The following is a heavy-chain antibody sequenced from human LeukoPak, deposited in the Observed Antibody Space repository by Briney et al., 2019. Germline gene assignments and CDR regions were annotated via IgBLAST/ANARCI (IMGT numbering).Heavy chain of an antibody. D-gene: IGHD3-9*01. CDR1: GFTFSNYA. J-gene: IGHJ4*02. Sequence: GGSLRLSCAASGFTFSNYAMSWVRQAPGKGLEWVSAILGSGGSTYYADSVKGRFTVSRDNSKSTLYLQMNSLRAEDTALYYCAKWGDYDFLTCYYVPDYWGQGTLVTVSS. CDR3: AKWGDYDFLTCYYVPDY. CDR2: ILGSGGST. V-gene: IGHV3-23*01.